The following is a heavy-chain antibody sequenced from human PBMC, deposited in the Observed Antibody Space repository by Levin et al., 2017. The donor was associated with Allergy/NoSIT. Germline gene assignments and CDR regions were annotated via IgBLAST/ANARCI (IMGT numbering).Heavy chain of an antibody. CDR2: ISYDGSNK. V-gene: IGHV3-30*18. Sequence: GESLKISCAASGFTFSSYGMHWVRQAPGKGLEWVAVISYDGSNKYYADSVKGRFTISRDNSKNTLYLQMNSLRAEDTAVYYCAKSERGYSYGPFDYWGQGTLVTVSS. J-gene: IGHJ4*02. D-gene: IGHD5-18*01. CDR1: GFTFSSYG. CDR3: AKSERGYSYGPFDY.